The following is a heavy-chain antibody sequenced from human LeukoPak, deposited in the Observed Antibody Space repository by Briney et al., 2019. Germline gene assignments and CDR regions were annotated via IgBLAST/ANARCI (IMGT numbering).Heavy chain of an antibody. Sequence: GGSLRLSCAASGFTFSTYGMSWVRQAPGKGLEWVSIISGSGGSTYYADSVKGRFTISRDNSKNTLYLQMSSLRVEDTAVYYCAKDSLRTVPAASFDNWGQGTLVTVSS. J-gene: IGHJ4*02. D-gene: IGHD2-2*01. CDR3: AKDSLRTVPAASFDN. CDR1: GFTFSTYG. CDR2: ISGSGGST. V-gene: IGHV3-23*01.